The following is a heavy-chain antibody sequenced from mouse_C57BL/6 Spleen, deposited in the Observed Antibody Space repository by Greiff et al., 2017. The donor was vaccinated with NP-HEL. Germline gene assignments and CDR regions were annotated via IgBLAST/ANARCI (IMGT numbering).Heavy chain of an antibody. V-gene: IGHV1-18*01. J-gene: IGHJ4*01. Sequence: EVKLLESGPELVKPGASVKIPCKASGYTFTDYNMDWVKQSHGKSLEWIGDINPNNGGTIYNQKFKGKATLTVDKSSSTAYMELRSLTSEDTAVYYCARWGAQATSYAMDYWGQGTSVTVSS. CDR2: INPNNGGT. CDR1: GYTFTDYN. D-gene: IGHD3-2*02. CDR3: ARWGAQATSYAMDY.